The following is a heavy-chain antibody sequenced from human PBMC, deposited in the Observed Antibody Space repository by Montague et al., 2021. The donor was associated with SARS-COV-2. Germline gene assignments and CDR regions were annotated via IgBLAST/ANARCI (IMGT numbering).Heavy chain of an antibody. Sequence: SLRLSCAAPGFTFSNYFMNWVRQAPGQGLEWVSSLSGSSTHKYYSDSLKGRFTISRDNAKNSLYLQINSLRAEDTAVYYCARGYLDVWSGNHYGMDVWGQGTTVTVSS. CDR3: ARGYLDVWSGNHYGMDV. V-gene: IGHV3-21*01. CDR1: GFTFSNYF. D-gene: IGHD3-3*01. CDR2: LSGSSTHK. J-gene: IGHJ6*02.